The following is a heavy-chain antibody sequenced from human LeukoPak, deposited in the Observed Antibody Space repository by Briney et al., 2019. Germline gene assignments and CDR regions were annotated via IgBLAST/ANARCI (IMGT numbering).Heavy chain of an antibody. CDR3: ARHSNGGTYPLDH. CDR1: GGSISNYY. Sequence: SETLSFTCTVSGGSISNYYWSWFRQPPGKGLEWIAYIYYSGNTNYNPSLKSRVIISVDTSKNQFSLKLNSVTAADTAVYYCARHSNGGTYPLDHWGQGTLVTVSS. J-gene: IGHJ4*02. D-gene: IGHD2-8*01. V-gene: IGHV4-59*08. CDR2: IYYSGNT.